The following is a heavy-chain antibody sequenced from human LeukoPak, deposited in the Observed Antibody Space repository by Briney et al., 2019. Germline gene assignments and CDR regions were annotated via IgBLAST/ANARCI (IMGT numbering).Heavy chain of an antibody. CDR2: ISGSDGRT. V-gene: IGHV3-23*01. J-gene: IGHJ4*02. Sequence: GGSLRLSCAASGFTFNNFAMSWVRQTPEKGLEWVSAISGSDGRTFYADSVKGRFTISRDNSKNTLSLQMNSLRADDTAVYYCAGHHPRNTVDFWGQGTLVTVSS. D-gene: IGHD2/OR15-2a*01. CDR1: GFTFNNFA. CDR3: AGHHPRNTVDF.